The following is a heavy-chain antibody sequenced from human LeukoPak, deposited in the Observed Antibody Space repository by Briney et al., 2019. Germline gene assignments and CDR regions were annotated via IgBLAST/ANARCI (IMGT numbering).Heavy chain of an antibody. D-gene: IGHD2-21*02. J-gene: IGHJ4*02. CDR1: GGSISSSSYY. V-gene: IGHV4-39*07. CDR3: ARDLGRHIVVVTASDGFDY. CDR2: IYYSGST. Sequence: TPSETLSLTCTVSGGSISSSSYYWGWIRQPPGKGLEWIGSIYYSGSTYYNPSLKSRVTISVDTSKNQFSLKLSSVTAADTAVYYCARDLGRHIVVVTASDGFDYWGQGTLVTVSS.